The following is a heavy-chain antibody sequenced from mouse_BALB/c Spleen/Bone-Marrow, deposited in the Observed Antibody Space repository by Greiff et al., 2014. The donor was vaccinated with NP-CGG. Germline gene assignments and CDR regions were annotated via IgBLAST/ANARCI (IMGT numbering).Heavy chain of an antibody. CDR3: ARQWFAY. V-gene: IGHV5-9-3*01. J-gene: IGHJ3*01. CDR1: GFTFSSYA. CDR2: ISSGGTYT. Sequence: EVQREESGGGLVKPGGSLKLSCAASGFTFSSYAMSWVRQTPERRLEWVATISSGGTYTYYPDSVKGRFTISRDNAKNTLCLQMSSLRSEDTAMYYCARQWFAYWGQGTLVTVSA.